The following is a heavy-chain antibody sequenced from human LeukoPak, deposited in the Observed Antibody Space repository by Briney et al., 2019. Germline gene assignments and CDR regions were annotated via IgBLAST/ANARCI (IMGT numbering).Heavy chain of an antibody. V-gene: IGHV3-74*01. CDR2: INSDGSIT. CDR1: GFTFTTYW. CDR3: AREESSGWAFDY. Sequence: PGGSLRLSCAASGFTFTTYWMHWVRQAPGKGLVWVSHINSDGSITSYADSVKGRFTISRDNAKNTLYLQMNSLRAEDTAVYYCAREESSGWAFDYWGQGTLVTVSS. D-gene: IGHD6-19*01. J-gene: IGHJ4*02.